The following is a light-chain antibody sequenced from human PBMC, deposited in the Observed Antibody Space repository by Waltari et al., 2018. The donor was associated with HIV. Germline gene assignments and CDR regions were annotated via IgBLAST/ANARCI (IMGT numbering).Light chain of an antibody. Sequence: QSAMTQHAAVSGSLGQSITISCTGASTNVGSYSLFSWYHTRPGQAPPLITYDDSKRPLGISSRFSGSKSGNTASLTISGLQSEDEADYYCCSYGGDDTLVFGGGTKVTAL. CDR3: CSYGGDDTLV. CDR2: DDS. CDR1: STNVGSYSL. J-gene: IGLJ3*02. V-gene: IGLV2-23*01.